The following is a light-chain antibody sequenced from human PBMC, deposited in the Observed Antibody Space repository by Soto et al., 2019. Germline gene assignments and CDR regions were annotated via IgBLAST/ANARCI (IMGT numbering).Light chain of an antibody. CDR3: QPYGSSPPT. J-gene: IGKJ1*01. CDR2: GAS. CDR1: ESVSSSY. Sequence: EIVLTQSPGTLPLSPGERATLSCRASESVSSSYLAWYQQKPGQAPRLLIYGASSRATGIPDRFSGSESGTDTTLTISRLEPEELAVYYCQPYGSSPPTFGQGTKVEI. V-gene: IGKV3-20*01.